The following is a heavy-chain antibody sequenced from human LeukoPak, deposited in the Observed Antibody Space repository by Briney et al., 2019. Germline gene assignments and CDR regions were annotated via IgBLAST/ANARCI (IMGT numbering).Heavy chain of an antibody. CDR1: GFTFSTYW. Sequence: GGSVRLSCAASGFTFSTYWMHWVRQAPGKGLVWVSRIKSDGSTNYADSVKGRFTISRDNAKNTLSLQMNSLRPEDTGVYYCARAPSEIGGYYPEYFRHWGQGTLVTVSS. D-gene: IGHD3-3*01. CDR3: ARAPSEIGGYYPEYFRH. CDR2: IKSDGST. V-gene: IGHV3-74*01. J-gene: IGHJ1*01.